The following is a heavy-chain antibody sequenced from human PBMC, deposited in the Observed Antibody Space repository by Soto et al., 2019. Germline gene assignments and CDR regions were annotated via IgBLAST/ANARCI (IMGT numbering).Heavy chain of an antibody. J-gene: IGHJ4*02. CDR3: ARLVGYSSRWYHQRGY. V-gene: IGHV4-30-4*01. CDR1: GGSISSGDYY. D-gene: IGHD6-13*01. Sequence: QVQLQESGPGLVKPSQTLSLTCTVSGGSISSGDYYWSWIRQPPGKGLEWIGYIYYSGSTYYNPSLKSRVTISVDTSKNQFSLKLSSVTAADTAVYYCARLVGYSSRWYHQRGYWGQGTLVTVSS. CDR2: IYYSGST.